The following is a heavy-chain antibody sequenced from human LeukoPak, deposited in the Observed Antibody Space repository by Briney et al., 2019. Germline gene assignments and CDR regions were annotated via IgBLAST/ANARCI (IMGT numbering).Heavy chain of an antibody. CDR2: ISSSSSTI. CDR1: GFTFSSYS. D-gene: IGHD2-2*01. CDR3: ARGSSTSSHLLYYFDY. Sequence: PGGSLRLSCAASGFTFSSYSMNWVRQAPGKGLEWVSYISSSSSTIYYADSVKGRFTISRDNAKNSLYLQMNSLRAEDTAVYYCARGSSTSSHLLYYFDYWGQGTLVTVSS. V-gene: IGHV3-48*04. J-gene: IGHJ4*02.